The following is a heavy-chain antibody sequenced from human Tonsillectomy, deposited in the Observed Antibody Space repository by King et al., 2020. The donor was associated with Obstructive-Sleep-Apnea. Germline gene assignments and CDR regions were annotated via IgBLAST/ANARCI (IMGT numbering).Heavy chain of an antibody. CDR1: GITLSNYN. CDR2: ISSSSSSSSNSK. V-gene: IGHV3-48*04. J-gene: IGHJ4*02. CDR3: AGGALVRDDY. Sequence: VQLVESGGGLVQPGGSLRLSCAASGITLSNYNMNWVRQAPGKGLEWVSYISSSSSSSSNSKDYADSVKGRFTISRDNAKNSLHLQMNSLRAEDTAVYYCAGGALVRDDYWGQGTLVTVSS. D-gene: IGHD3-22*01.